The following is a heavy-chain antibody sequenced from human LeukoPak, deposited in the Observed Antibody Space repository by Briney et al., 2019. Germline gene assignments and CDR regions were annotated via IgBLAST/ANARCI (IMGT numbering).Heavy chain of an antibody. CDR2: IYYSGST. CDR1: GGSISSYY. V-gene: IGHV4-59*01. Sequence: SETLSLTCTVSGGSISSYYWSWIRQPPGKGLEGIGYIYYSGSTNYNPSLKSRVTISVDTSKNQFSLKLSSVTAADTAVYYCAKGVIGVAGNFYFDYWGQGTLVTVSS. J-gene: IGHJ4*02. CDR3: AKGVIGVAGNFYFDY. D-gene: IGHD6-19*01.